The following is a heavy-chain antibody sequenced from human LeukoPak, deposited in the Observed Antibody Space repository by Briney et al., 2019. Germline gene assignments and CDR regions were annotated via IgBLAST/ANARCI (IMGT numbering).Heavy chain of an antibody. V-gene: IGHV4-39*07. J-gene: IGHJ5*02. CDR2: ICYSGST. CDR3: ARGSSLDSGSSWWFDP. D-gene: IGHD3-10*01. Sequence: SETLSLTCTVSGGSISSSSYYWGWIRQPPGKGLEWIGSICYSGSTYYNPSLKSRVTISVDTSKNQFSLKLSSVTAADTAVYYCARGSSLDSGSSWWFDPWGQGTLVTVSS. CDR1: GGSISSSSYY.